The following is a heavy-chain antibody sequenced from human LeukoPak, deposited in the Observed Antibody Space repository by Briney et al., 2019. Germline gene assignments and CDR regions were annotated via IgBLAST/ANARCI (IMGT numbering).Heavy chain of an antibody. Sequence: SVKVSCKASGGTFSSYAISWVRQAPGQGLEWMGGIIPIFGTANYAQKFQGRVTITTDESTSTAYMELSSLRSEDTAVYYCARRVLLWFGEPRDGMDVWGQGTTVTVSS. CDR3: ARRVLLWFGEPRDGMDV. CDR2: IIPIFGTA. V-gene: IGHV1-69*05. CDR1: GGTFSSYA. J-gene: IGHJ6*02. D-gene: IGHD3-10*01.